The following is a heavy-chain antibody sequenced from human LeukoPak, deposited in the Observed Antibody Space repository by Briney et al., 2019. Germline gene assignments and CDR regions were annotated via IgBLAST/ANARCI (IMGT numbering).Heavy chain of an antibody. CDR2: IYYSGST. V-gene: IGHV4-59*01. D-gene: IGHD4-11*01. Sequence: PSETLSLTCTVSGGSISSYYWSWIRQPPGKGLEWIGYIYYSGSTNYNPSLKSRVTISVDTSKNQFSLKLSSVTAADTAVYYCASLDYSDYEVVSWGQGTLVTVSS. CDR3: ASLDYSDYEVVS. J-gene: IGHJ4*02. CDR1: GGSISSYY.